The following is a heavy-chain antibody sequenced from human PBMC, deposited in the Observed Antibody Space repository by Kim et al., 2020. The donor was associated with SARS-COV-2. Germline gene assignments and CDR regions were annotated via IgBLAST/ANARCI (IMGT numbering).Heavy chain of an antibody. D-gene: IGHD2-2*01. Sequence: GGSLRLSCSASRFTFSSYAMYWVRQAPGKGLEYVSGISSNVVSTFYADAVKGRFIISRNNAKNMLYLQMSSLRVEDTAVYYCVKDPRYCSNSNCYEIGYFYGMDVWGQGTTVTVSS. CDR2: ISSNVVST. V-gene: IGHV3-64D*06. CDR3: VKDPRYCSNSNCYEIGYFYGMDV. CDR1: RFTFSSYA. J-gene: IGHJ6*02.